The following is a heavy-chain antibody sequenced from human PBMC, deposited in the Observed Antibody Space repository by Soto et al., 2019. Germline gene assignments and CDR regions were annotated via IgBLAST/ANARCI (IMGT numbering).Heavy chain of an antibody. J-gene: IGHJ5*02. CDR2: ISYDGSNK. V-gene: IGHV3-30-3*01. Sequence: PGGSLRLSCAASGFTFSSYAMHWVRQAPGKGLEWVAVISYDGSNKYYADSVKGRFTISRDNSKNTLYLQMNSLRAEDAAVYYCARVTHDSSIYGGFDPWGQGTLVTVFS. D-gene: IGHD3-22*01. CDR3: ARVTHDSSIYGGFDP. CDR1: GFTFSSYA.